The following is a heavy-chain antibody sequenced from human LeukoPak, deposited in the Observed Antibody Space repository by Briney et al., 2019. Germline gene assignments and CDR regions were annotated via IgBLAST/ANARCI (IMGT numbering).Heavy chain of an antibody. CDR1: GFTFSSYA. J-gene: IGHJ4*02. V-gene: IGHV3-23*01. Sequence: GGSLRLSCAASGFTFSSYAMSWVRQAPGKGLEWVAAISGIGGSTYYADSVKGRFTISRDNSKNTLYLQMNSLRAEDTAVYYCAKCPSSGSYRRGDYWGQGTLVTVSS. CDR3: AKCPSSGSYRRGDY. D-gene: IGHD1-26*01. CDR2: ISGIGGST.